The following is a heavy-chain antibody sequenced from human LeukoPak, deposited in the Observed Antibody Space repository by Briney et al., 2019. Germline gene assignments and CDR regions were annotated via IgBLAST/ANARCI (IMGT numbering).Heavy chain of an antibody. CDR3: ARDTRYCSSTSCSDAFDI. D-gene: IGHD2-2*01. J-gene: IGHJ3*02. CDR2: ISNSVSTV. V-gene: IGHV3-48*03. CDR1: GFTFSSYE. Sequence: GGSLRLSCAASGFTFSSYEMNWVRQAPGKGLEWVSYISNSVSTVYYADSVKGRFTISRDNGRKSLYLQMNSLRAEDTAVYYCARDTRYCSSTSCSDAFDIWGQGTMVTVSS.